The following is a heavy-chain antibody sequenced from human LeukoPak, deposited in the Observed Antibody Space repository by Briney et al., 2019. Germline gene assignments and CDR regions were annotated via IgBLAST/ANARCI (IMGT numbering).Heavy chain of an antibody. V-gene: IGHV3-23*01. CDR1: GFTFSSYA. D-gene: IGHD3-10*01. J-gene: IGHJ3*02. CDR3: AKSNGYGLVDI. Sequence: GGSLRLSCAASGFTFSSYAMSWVRQAPGKGLEWVSTISDSGGSTYYADSVKGRFTISRDNSKNTLYLQMNSLRAEDTAVYYCAKSNGYGLVDIWGQGTMVTVSS. CDR2: ISDSGGST.